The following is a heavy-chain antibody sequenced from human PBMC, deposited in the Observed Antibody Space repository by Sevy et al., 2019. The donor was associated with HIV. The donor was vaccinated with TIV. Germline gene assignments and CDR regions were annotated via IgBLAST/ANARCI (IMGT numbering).Heavy chain of an antibody. CDR2: ISGSGGST. D-gene: IGHD2-15*01. CDR1: GFTFSSYA. J-gene: IGHJ4*02. V-gene: IGHV3-23*01. CDR3: AKVESPDIVVVVAATAFDY. Sequence: GGSLRLSCAASGFTFSSYAMSWVRQAPGKGLEWVSAISGSGGSTYYADSVKGRFTISRDNSKNTLYLQMNGLRAEDTAVYYCAKVESPDIVVVVAATAFDYWGQGTLVTVSS.